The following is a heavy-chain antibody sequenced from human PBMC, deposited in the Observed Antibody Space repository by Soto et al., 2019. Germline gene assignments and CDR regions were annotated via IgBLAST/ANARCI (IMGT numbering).Heavy chain of an antibody. Sequence: GASVKVSCKASGYTFTSYGISWVRQAPGQRLEWMGWINAGNGNTKYSQKFQGRVTITRDTSASTAYMELSSLRSEDTAVYYCAREGRALEWSINWFDPWGQGTLVTVSS. CDR1: GYTFTSYG. CDR3: AREGRALEWSINWFDP. V-gene: IGHV1-3*01. D-gene: IGHD3-3*01. CDR2: INAGNGNT. J-gene: IGHJ5*02.